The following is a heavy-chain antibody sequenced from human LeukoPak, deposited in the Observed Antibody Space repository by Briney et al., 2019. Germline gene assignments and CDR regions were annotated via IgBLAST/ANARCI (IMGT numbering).Heavy chain of an antibody. CDR3: ARDGNLGELSLDY. J-gene: IGHJ4*02. CDR1: GITFSSYG. D-gene: IGHD3-10*01. Sequence: PGGTLRLSCAASGITFSSYGMSWVRQAPGKGLEWVSSISSTGGTTYYADSVKGRFTIPRDNAKNSLYLQMNSLRAEDTAVYYCARDGNLGELSLDYWGQGTLVTVSS. V-gene: IGHV3-48*03. CDR2: ISSTGGTT.